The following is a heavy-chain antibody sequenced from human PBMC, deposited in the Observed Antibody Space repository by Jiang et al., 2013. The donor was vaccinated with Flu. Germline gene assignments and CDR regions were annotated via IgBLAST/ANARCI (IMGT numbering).Heavy chain of an antibody. CDR3: ASTTGGSSSWYDYYYYGMDV. CDR2: ISAYNGNT. Sequence: SGAEVKKPGASVKVSCKASGYTFTSYGISWVRQAPGQGLEWMGWISAYNGNTNYAQKLQGRVTMTTDTSTSTAYMELRSLRSDDTAVYYCASTTGGSSSWYDYYYYGMDVWGQGTTVTVSS. V-gene: IGHV1-18*01. J-gene: IGHJ6*02. CDR1: GYTFTSYG. D-gene: IGHD6-13*01.